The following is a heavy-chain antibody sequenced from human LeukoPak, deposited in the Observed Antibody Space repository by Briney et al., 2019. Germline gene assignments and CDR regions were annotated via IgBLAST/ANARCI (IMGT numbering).Heavy chain of an antibody. CDR2: ISSSSSYI. D-gene: IGHD3-16*02. Sequence: GGSLRLSCAASGFTFSSYSMNWVRQAPGKGLEWVSSISSSSSYIYYADSVKGRFTIFRDNAKNSLYLQMNSLRAEDTAVYYCARDYVWGSYRGIFDYWGRGTLVTVSS. CDR1: GFTFSSYS. CDR3: ARDYVWGSYRGIFDY. V-gene: IGHV3-21*01. J-gene: IGHJ4*02.